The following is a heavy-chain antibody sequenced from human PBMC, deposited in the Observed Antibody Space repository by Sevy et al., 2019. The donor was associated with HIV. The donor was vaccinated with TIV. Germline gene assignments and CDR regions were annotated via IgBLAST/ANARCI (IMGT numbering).Heavy chain of an antibody. CDR2: IYYSGST. Sequence: SETLSLTCTVSGGSISSGGYYWSWIRQHPGKGLEWIGYIYYSGSTYYNPSLKSRVTISVDTSKNQFSLKLSSVTAADTAVYYCARGEYHYYYDGSGYGDQIDIWGQGTMVTVSS. CDR1: GGSISSGGYY. J-gene: IGHJ3*02. CDR3: ARGEYHYYYDGSGYGDQIDI. V-gene: IGHV4-31*03. D-gene: IGHD3-22*01.